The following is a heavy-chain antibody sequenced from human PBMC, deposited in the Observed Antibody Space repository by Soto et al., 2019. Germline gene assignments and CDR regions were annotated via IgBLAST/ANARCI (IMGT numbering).Heavy chain of an antibody. V-gene: IGHV1-46*01. D-gene: IGHD2-2*01. CDR1: GYNFISHY. CDR2: INPRGGST. J-gene: IGHJ4*02. CDR3: AREYLSSKSSLSYFDY. Sequence: QVLLVQSGAEVTRPGASLKVSCKASGYNFISHYIHWVRQAPGQGLEWMGFINPRGGSTTHAQNFQGRLSMTRDTSTSTVYMELSGLRSEDAAVYYCAREYLSSKSSLSYFDYWGQGTLVTVSS.